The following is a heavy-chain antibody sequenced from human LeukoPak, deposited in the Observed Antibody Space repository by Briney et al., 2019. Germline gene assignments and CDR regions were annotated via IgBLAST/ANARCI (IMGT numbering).Heavy chain of an antibody. Sequence: PPETLSLTCTVPGDSISTYYWSWIRQPPGKGLEWIGYMYYSGSTNYSPSLKSRVTISLDTPKNQFSLRLNSVTAADTAVYYCARGVAGYGPYDYWGQGTLVTVSS. CDR3: ARGVAGYGPYDY. CDR1: GDSISTYY. CDR2: MYYSGST. V-gene: IGHV4-59*01. D-gene: IGHD5-12*01. J-gene: IGHJ4*02.